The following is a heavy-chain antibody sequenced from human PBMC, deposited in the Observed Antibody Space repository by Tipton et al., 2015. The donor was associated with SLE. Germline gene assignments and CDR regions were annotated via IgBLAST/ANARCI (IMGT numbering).Heavy chain of an antibody. CDR3: ARGDWFFDL. CDR1: GGSISSYY. Sequence: TLSLTCTVSGGSISSYYWTWIRQPPGKGLEWIGYIYYSGSTNYNPSLKSRVTISVDTSKNQFSLKLSSATAADTAVYYCARGDWFFDLGGRGTLVTVPS. J-gene: IGHJ2*01. V-gene: IGHV4-59*01. CDR2: IYYSGST.